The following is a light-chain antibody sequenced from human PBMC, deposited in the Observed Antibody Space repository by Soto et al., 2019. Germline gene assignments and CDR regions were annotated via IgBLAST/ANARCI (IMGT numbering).Light chain of an antibody. Sequence: EIVLTQSPGTLSLSPGERATLSCRASQSINNRYLAWYQQKPGQAPRLLIYAASSRATGIPDRFSGSGSGANFTLTISRLEPEEFSVYYCQQFGSSPGFTFGPGTKVEIK. CDR1: QSINNRY. CDR2: AAS. CDR3: QQFGSSPGFT. J-gene: IGKJ3*01. V-gene: IGKV3-20*01.